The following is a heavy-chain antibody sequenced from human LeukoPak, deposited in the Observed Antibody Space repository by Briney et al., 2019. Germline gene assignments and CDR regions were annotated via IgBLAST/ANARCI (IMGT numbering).Heavy chain of an antibody. V-gene: IGHV3-53*01. D-gene: IGHD6-19*01. J-gene: IGHJ4*02. CDR2: IYSGGST. CDR1: GFTVSSNY. CDR3: ARDRSGHLDY. Sequence: GGSLRLSCAASGFTVSSNYMSWVRQAPGKGLEWVSVIYSGGSTYYADSVKGRLTISRDNSKNTLYLQMNSLRAEDTAVYYCARDRSGHLDYWGQGTLVTVSS.